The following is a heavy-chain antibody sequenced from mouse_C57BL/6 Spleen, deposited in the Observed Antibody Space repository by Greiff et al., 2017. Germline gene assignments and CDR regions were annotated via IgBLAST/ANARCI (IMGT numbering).Heavy chain of an antibody. J-gene: IGHJ4*01. D-gene: IGHD2-4*01. V-gene: IGHV5-17*01. Sequence: EVMLVESGGGLVQPGGSLKLSCAASGFTFSDYGMHWVRQAPPKGLEWVAYISSGNSTIYYADTVKGRFTISRDNAKNTLFLHMHSLSSEATAMYYSARRDYDKVDMDYWGKGTSVTVSS. CDR1: GFTFSDYG. CDR3: ARRDYDKVDMDY. CDR2: ISSGNSTI.